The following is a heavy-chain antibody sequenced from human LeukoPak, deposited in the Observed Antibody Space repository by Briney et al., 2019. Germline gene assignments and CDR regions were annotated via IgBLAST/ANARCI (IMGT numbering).Heavy chain of an antibody. V-gene: IGHV3-74*01. CDR3: ARDRGYYDSSGYYVNWFDP. CDR1: GFTFSSYW. J-gene: IGHJ5*02. CDR2: INSDGTST. D-gene: IGHD3-22*01. Sequence: GASLRLSCAASGFTFSSYWTHSARQPPGNWLVWVSRINSDGTSTSYADSVKGRFTISRDNAKNTLYLQMNSLRAEDTAVYYCARDRGYYDSSGYYVNWFDPWGQGTLVTVSS.